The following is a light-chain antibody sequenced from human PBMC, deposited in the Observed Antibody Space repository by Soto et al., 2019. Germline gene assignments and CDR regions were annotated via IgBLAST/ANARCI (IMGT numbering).Light chain of an antibody. CDR3: SSYTSSNTLI. V-gene: IGLV2-18*02. J-gene: IGLJ2*01. CDR2: EVS. CDR1: SSDVGGYKR. Sequence: SALTQLPSVSGSPGQSVTISCTGTSSDVGGYKRVSWYQQPPGTAPKLIIYEVSNRPSGVPDRFSGSKSGNTASLTISGLQAEDEADYYCSSYTSSNTLIFGGGTKLTVL.